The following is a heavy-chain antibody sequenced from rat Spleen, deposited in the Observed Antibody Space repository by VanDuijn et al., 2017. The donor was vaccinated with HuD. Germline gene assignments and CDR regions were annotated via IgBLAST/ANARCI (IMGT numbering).Heavy chain of an antibody. CDR3: TRGTNYRH. D-gene: IGHD1-12*01. J-gene: IGHJ2*01. CDR1: GFTFSDYY. V-gene: IGHV5-29*01. Sequence: EEQLVESDGGSVQPGRPLKLSCAASGFTFSDYYMAWVRQAPTKGLEWVATISYDGSSTYYRDSVKGRFTISRDNAKNTLYLQMNSLRSEDTATYYCTRGTNYRHWGQGVMVTVSS. CDR2: ISYDGSST.